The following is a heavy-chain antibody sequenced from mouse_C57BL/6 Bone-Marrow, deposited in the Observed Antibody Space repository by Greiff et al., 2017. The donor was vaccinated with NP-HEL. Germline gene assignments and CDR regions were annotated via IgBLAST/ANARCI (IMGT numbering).Heavy chain of an antibody. CDR1: GYTFTSYW. CDR3: ARTAY. CDR2: IDPSDSYT. Sequence: QVQLQQPGAELVMPGASVKLSCKASGYTFTSYWMHWVKQRPGQGLEWIGEIDPSDSYTNYNQKFKGKSTLTVDKSPSTAYMQLSSLTSEDSAVYYCARTAYWGQGTLVTVSA. J-gene: IGHJ3*01. V-gene: IGHV1-69*01.